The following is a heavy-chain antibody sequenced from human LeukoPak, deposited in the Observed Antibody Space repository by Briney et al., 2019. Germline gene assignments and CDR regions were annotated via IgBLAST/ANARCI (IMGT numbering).Heavy chain of an antibody. V-gene: IGHV3-49*04. J-gene: IGHJ6*02. CDR3: ARDSPTVGGYGMDV. CDR1: GFTFGDYV. CDR2: IRSRAKGGTT. Sequence: GGSLRLSCKASGFTFGDYVMSWVRQAPGKGLEWVGFIRSRAKGGTTEYAASVKGRFTISRDDSKSTAYLHMNSLKTEDTAVYYCARDSPTVGGYGMDVWGQGTTVTVSS. D-gene: IGHD1-26*01.